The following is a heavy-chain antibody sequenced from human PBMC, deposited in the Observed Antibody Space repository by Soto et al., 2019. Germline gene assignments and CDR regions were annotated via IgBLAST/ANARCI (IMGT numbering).Heavy chain of an antibody. CDR1: GFTFSGSG. D-gene: IGHD1-26*01. CDR3: ARDGVGATTFFCYFDY. V-gene: IGHV3-33*01. J-gene: IGHJ4*02. CDR2: TRHDGSNT. Sequence: QVQLVESGGGVVQPGRSLRLSCAASGFTFSGSGMHGVRQAPGKGLEWVAITRHDGSNTYYADSVRGRFTISRDNSKKTLYLQMDSLRAEDTAVDYCARDGVGATTFFCYFDYWGQGTLVTVSS.